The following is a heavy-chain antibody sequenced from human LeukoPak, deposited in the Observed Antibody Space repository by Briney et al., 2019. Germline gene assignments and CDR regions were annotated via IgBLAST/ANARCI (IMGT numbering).Heavy chain of an antibody. CDR3: ARRRGDFWSDYYAFDY. V-gene: IGHV4-61*01. Sequence: SETLSLTCTVSGGSVSSSNYYWSWIRQPPGKGLEWVGFFSYNVHSDYNPSLKSRVTISLDTSKNQFSLKLSSVTAADTAVYYCARRRGDFWSDYYAFDYWGQGTLVTISS. D-gene: IGHD3-3*01. CDR2: FSYNVHS. J-gene: IGHJ4*02. CDR1: GGSVSSSNYY.